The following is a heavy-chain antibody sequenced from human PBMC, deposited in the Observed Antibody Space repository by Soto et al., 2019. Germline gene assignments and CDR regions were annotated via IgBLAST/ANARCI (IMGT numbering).Heavy chain of an antibody. V-gene: IGHV3-9*01. CDR3: AKDMRYGDYVLGDAFDI. D-gene: IGHD4-17*01. J-gene: IGHJ3*02. CDR2: ISWHSGSI. CDR1: GFTFDDYA. Sequence: EVQLVESGGGLVQPGRSLRLSCAASGFTFDDYAMHWVRQAPGKGLEWVSGISWHSGSIGYADSVKGRFTISRDNAKNSLYLQMNSLRAEDTALYYCAKDMRYGDYVLGDAFDIWGQGTMVTVSS.